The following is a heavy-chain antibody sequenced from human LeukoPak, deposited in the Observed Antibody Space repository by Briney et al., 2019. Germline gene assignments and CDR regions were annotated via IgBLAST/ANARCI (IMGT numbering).Heavy chain of an antibody. CDR3: ARGHSSGYYLDY. Sequence: SETLSLTCAVYGGSFSGYYWSWIRQPPGKGLEWIGEINHSGSTNYNPSLKSRVTISVDTSKNQFSLRLSSVTAADTAVYYCARGHSSGYYLDYWGQGTLVTVSS. D-gene: IGHD3-22*01. CDR2: INHSGST. J-gene: IGHJ4*02. V-gene: IGHV4-34*01. CDR1: GGSFSGYY.